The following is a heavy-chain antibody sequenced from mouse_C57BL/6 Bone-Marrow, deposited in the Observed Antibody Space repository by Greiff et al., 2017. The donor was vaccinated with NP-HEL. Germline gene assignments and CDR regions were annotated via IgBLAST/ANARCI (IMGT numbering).Heavy chain of an antibody. CDR2: IYPRSGNI. CDR3: ARSPYYYGSRKVV. V-gene: IGHV1-81*01. J-gene: IGHJ1*03. D-gene: IGHD1-1*01. CDR1: GYTFTSYG. Sequence: QVQLQQSGAEPARPGASVKLSCKASGYTFTSYGISWVKQRTGQGLVWIGEIYPRSGNIYYNEKFKGKATLTADKSSSTAYMGLRSLTSEDSAVYCCARSPYYYGSRKVVWGTGTTDTVSS.